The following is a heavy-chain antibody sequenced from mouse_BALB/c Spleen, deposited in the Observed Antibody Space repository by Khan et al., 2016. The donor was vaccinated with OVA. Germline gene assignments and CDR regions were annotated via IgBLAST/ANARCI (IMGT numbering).Heavy chain of an antibody. CDR2: IFPGSDTP. CDR1: GYTFTDYI. Sequence: VQLQESGPELVKPGASLKVSCKASGYTFTDYIIGWVKQSTRQGLEWIGDIFPGSDTPYYNENFKDRATLTADKSANTAYMQLSSLTSYDSAVYFLARGGYSAFAFGGQGTLVTVSA. CDR3: ARGGYSAFAF. D-gene: IGHD2-14*01. V-gene: IGHV1-77*01. J-gene: IGHJ3*01.